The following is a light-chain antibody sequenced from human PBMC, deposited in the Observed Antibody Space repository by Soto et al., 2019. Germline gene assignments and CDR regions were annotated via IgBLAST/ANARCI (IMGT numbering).Light chain of an antibody. V-gene: IGKV1-5*01. CDR2: DAS. CDR3: QQYDSVLGT. Sequence: DIPMTQSPATLSASVGDSVTITCRASQSISHWLAWYQQKPGKAPKFLIYDASSLESGVPSRFSGSGSGTEFTLTISSLQPDAFETYYCQQYDSVLGTFGPGTKVEI. CDR1: QSISHW. J-gene: IGKJ1*01.